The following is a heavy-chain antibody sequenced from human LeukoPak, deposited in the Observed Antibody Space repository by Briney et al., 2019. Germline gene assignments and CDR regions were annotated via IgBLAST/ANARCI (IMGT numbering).Heavy chain of an antibody. D-gene: IGHD3-22*01. CDR2: ISYDGSNK. CDR1: GFTFSSYG. J-gene: IGHJ1*01. V-gene: IGHV3-30*03. CDR3: ARVYDSSGFEYFQH. Sequence: GGSLRLSCAASGFTFSSYGMHWVRQAPGKGLEWVAVISYDGSNKYYADSVKGRFTISRDNSKNTLYLQMNSLRAEDTAVYYCARVYDSSGFEYFQHWGQGTLVTVSS.